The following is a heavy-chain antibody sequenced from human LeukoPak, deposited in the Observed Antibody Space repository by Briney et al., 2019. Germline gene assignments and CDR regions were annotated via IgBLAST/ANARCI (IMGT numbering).Heavy chain of an antibody. CDR2: IYPGHSDT. Sequence: GESLKISCKVSGYIWTNNWIGWVRQVPGKVLEWMGLIYPGHSDTKYSPTFQGQVTFSVGKSINTAYLHWSSLQASDTAIYFCARFAYTSSLDYWGQGTRVTVSS. V-gene: IGHV5-51*01. J-gene: IGHJ4*02. CDR1: GYIWTNNW. D-gene: IGHD2-2*01. CDR3: ARFAYTSSLDY.